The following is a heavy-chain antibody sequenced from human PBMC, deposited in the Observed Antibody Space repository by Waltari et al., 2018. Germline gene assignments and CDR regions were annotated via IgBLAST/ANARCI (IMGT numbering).Heavy chain of an antibody. CDR3: ARHMTTVTTSSFDY. Sequence: QLQLQESGPGLVKPSETLSLTCTVSGASVSSRIHYWGWIRQSPGKGLEWIGSITHSGISDYNPSLRSRVTLVVDTSKNQFSLRVNSVTAADMALYYCARHMTTVTTSSFDYGGQGALVTVSS. J-gene: IGHJ4*02. D-gene: IGHD4-17*01. CDR1: GASVSSRIHY. V-gene: IGHV4-39*07. CDR2: ITHSGIS.